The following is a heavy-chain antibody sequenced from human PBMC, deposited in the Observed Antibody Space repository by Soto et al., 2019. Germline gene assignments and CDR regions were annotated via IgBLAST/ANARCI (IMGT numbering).Heavy chain of an antibody. CDR2: IYYSGSA. Sequence: PSETLSLTCSVSGGSISVIRYYWGWIRQPPGKGLEWIGNIYYSGSADYNPSLKSRVTISVDTSVNQFSLNLSSVTAADTAIYYCARQGDYYDSSGYYYGGSDYWGQGALVTVSS. D-gene: IGHD3-22*01. CDR3: ARQGDYYDSSGYYYGGSDY. V-gene: IGHV4-39*01. J-gene: IGHJ4*02. CDR1: GGSISVIRYY.